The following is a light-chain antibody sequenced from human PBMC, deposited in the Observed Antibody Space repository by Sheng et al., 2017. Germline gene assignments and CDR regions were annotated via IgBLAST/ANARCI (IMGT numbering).Light chain of an antibody. V-gene: IGKV3-11*01. Sequence: EIVLTQSPATLSLSPGESATLSCRASQNINSYLVWYQQKPGQAPRLLIYDTSNRATGIPARFSGSGSGTDFTLSISSLEPEDFATYYCQQYYDHPPLTFGGGTKVEIK. CDR1: QNINSY. J-gene: IGKJ4*02. CDR2: DTS. CDR3: QQYYDHPPLT.